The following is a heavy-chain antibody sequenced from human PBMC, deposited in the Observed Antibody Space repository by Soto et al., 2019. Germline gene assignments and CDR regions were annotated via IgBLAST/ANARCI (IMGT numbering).Heavy chain of an antibody. CDR3: ARDVAAGGDY. Sequence: EVQLVESGGGLVQPGGSLRLPCAASGFIFSNHWMSWVRQAPGKGLEWVDNIKQDGSEKNYLDSVKGRFTVSRDNAKNSLYLQMNSLRAEDTAVYYCARDVAAGGDYWGQGTLVTVSS. V-gene: IGHV3-7*01. CDR1: GFIFSNHW. D-gene: IGHD6-13*01. J-gene: IGHJ4*02. CDR2: IKQDGSEK.